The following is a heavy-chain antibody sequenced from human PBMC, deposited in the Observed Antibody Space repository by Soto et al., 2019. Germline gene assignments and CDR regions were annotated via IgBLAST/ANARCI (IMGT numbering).Heavy chain of an antibody. CDR1: GGSISSYYW. V-gene: IGHV2-26*01. D-gene: IGHD3-3*01. CDR2: IFSNDEK. Sequence: ETLSLTCTVSGGSISSYYWSWIRQPPGKALEWLAHIFSNDEKSYSTSLKSRLTISKDTSKSQVVLTMTNMDLLDTATYYCARISGGYDPIDYWGQGTLVTVSS. J-gene: IGHJ4*02. CDR3: ARISGGYDPIDY.